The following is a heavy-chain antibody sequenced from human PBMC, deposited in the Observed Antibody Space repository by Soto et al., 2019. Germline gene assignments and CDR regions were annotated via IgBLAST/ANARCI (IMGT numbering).Heavy chain of an antibody. V-gene: IGHV3-23*01. CDR1: GFTFSSYA. D-gene: IGHD3-10*01. CDR2: IGVSGDTT. CDR3: AKVRRFGELRSLY. J-gene: IGHJ4*02. Sequence: EVQLLESGGGLVQPGGSLRLSCAASGFTFSSYAMSWVRQAPGKGLEWVSAIGVSGDTTYYADSVKGRFTISRDNSKNPLYLKMGSLRAEETAVYYCAKVRRFGELRSLYWGQGTLVTVSS.